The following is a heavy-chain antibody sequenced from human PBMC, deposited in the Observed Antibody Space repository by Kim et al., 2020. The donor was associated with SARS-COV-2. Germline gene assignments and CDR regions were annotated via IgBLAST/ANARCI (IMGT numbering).Heavy chain of an antibody. CDR1: GFTFSSYG. D-gene: IGHD5-18*01. CDR3: ARDRTYTAMVTRPDY. Sequence: GGSLRLSCAASGFTFSSYGMHWVRQAPGKGLEWVAVIWYDGSNKYYADSVKGRFTISRDNSKNTLYLQMNSLRAEDTAVYYCARDRTYTAMVTRPDYWGQGTLVTVSS. CDR2: IWYDGSNK. J-gene: IGHJ4*02. V-gene: IGHV3-33*01.